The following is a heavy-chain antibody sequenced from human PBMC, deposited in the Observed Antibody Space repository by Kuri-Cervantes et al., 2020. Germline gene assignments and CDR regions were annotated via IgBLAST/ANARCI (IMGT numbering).Heavy chain of an antibody. CDR3: ARSTPGYSSSWYGRYYYGMDV. J-gene: IGHJ6*02. Sequence: GGSLRLSCAASGFTFSSYAMHWVRQAPGKGLEWVAVISYDGSNKYYADSVKGRFTISRDNAKNTLYLQMNSLRAEDTAVYYCARSTPGYSSSWYGRYYYGMDVWGQGTTVTVSS. CDR2: ISYDGSNK. V-gene: IGHV3-30*07. CDR1: GFTFSSYA. D-gene: IGHD6-13*01.